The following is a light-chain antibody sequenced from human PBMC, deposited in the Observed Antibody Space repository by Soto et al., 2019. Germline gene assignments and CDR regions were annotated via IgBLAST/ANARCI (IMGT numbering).Light chain of an antibody. J-gene: IGKJ1*01. CDR1: QSVDIN. CDR2: GAS. CDR3: QQYRNWPRT. Sequence: EIVLTQSPATLSVSPGDRVTLSCRASQSVDINLAWYQQKAGQAPRLLVYGASTKAADMPGRFSGRGSGTEFTLTINNLQSEDFAVYYCQQYRNWPRTFGQGTKVDIK. V-gene: IGKV3-15*01.